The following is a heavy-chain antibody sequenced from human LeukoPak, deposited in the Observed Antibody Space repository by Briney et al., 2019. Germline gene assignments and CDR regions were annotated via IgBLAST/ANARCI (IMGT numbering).Heavy chain of an antibody. CDR2: ISGSGGST. J-gene: IGHJ4*02. CDR1: GFTFSSYA. CDR3: AKASEGRLLLSALVTDIV. V-gene: IGHV3-23*01. D-gene: IGHD3-22*01. Sequence: GGSLRLSCAASGFTFSSYAMSWVRQAPGKGLEWVSAISGSGGSTYYADSVKGRFTISRDNSKNTLYLQMNSLRAEDTAVYYCAKASEGRLLLSALVTDIVWGQGTLVTVSS.